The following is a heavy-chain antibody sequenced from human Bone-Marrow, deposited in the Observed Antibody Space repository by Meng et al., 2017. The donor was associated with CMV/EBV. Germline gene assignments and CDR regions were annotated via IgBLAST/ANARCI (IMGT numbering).Heavy chain of an antibody. J-gene: IGHJ4*02. D-gene: IGHD1-1*01. CDR3: ARDRGPTGIFGY. V-gene: IGHV4-34*10. CDR2: IYSSGTV. Sequence: SETLSLTCAVYGGSFSGYYWSWIRQPPGRGLEWIGSIYSSGTVYYNPSLKSRVTMSIDTSRNQFSLRLPSVTAADTAVYYCARDRGPTGIFGYWGQGILVTVSS. CDR1: GGSFSGYY.